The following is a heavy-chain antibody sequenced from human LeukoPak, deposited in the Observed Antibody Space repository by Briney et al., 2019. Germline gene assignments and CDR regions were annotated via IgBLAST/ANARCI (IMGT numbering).Heavy chain of an antibody. CDR2: ISSSGRYI. D-gene: IGHD4-17*01. CDR3: VRDLGTTVTSRGTFDP. CDR1: GFTFSSYN. J-gene: IGHJ5*02. Sequence: GGSLRLSCAASGFTFSSYNMSWVRQAPGKGLEWVSSISSSGRYIYYADSVKGRFTISRDNAKNSLYLQMNSLRAEDTAVYYCVRDLGTTVTSRGTFDPWGQGTLVTVSS. V-gene: IGHV3-21*01.